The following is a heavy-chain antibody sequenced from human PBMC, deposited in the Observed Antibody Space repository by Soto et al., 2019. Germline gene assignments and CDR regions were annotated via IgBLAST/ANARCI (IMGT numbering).Heavy chain of an antibody. CDR2: ISGSGGTI. CDR3: ARETGLRSSGWSYDFDC. V-gene: IGHV3-48*02. J-gene: IGHJ4*02. Sequence: EVQLVESGGGLVQPGGSLRLSCAASGFTLSSYSMHWVRQAPGKGLEWVSYISGSGGTIYYADSVKGRFTISRDNAKNSLSVQMNSLRDEDTAVYFCARETGLRSSGWSYDFDCWGQGTRVTVSS. D-gene: IGHD6-19*01. CDR1: GFTLSSYS.